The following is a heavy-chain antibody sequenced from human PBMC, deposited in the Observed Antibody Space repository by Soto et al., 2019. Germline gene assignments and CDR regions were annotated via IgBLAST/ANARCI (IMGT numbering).Heavy chain of an antibody. Sequence: QVQLVESGGGVVQPGRSLRLSCAASGFTFSSYGMHWVRQAPGKGLEWVAVISYDGSNKYYADSVKGRFTISRDNSKNPLYLQMKRLRAEGPAGYYCAKDRWARSGGRCVFQHWGQGTLVTVSS. CDR3: AKDRWARSGGRCVFQH. J-gene: IGHJ1*01. CDR2: ISYDGSNK. D-gene: IGHD2-15*01. V-gene: IGHV3-30*18. CDR1: GFTFSSYG.